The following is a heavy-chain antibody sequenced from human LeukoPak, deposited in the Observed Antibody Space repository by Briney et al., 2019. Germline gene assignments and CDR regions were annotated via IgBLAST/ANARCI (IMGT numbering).Heavy chain of an antibody. D-gene: IGHD3-22*01. CDR3: ARVHYYDNSGYWFFDY. CDR2: IYITGST. Sequence: SETLSLTCTVSGGSISNYCWSWIRQSAGKGLEWIGRIYITGSTNYNPYLKSRVSMSLDTSKNQLSLKLSSVTAADTAVYYCARVHYYDNSGYWFFDYWGQGTLVTVSS. CDR1: GGSISNYC. V-gene: IGHV4-4*07. J-gene: IGHJ4*02.